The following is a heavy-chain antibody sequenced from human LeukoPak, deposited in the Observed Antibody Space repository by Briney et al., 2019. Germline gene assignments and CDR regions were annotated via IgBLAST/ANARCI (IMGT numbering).Heavy chain of an antibody. J-gene: IGHJ3*02. CDR1: GFTFSSYA. CDR3: AKGGVLRYFDWLLHHDAFDI. D-gene: IGHD3-9*01. Sequence: GGSLRLSCAASGFTFSSYAMSWVRQAPGKGLEWVSAISGSGGSTYYADSVKGRFTISRDNSKNTLYLQMNSLRAEDTAVYYCAKGGVLRYFDWLLHHDAFDIWGQGTMVTVSS. V-gene: IGHV3-23*01. CDR2: ISGSGGST.